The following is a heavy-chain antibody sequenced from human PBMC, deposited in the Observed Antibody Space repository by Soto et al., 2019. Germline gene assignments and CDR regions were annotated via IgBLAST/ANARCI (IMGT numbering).Heavy chain of an antibody. V-gene: IGHV3-53*01. J-gene: IGHJ4*02. Sequence: QPGGSLRLSCAASGFTFSYHQMNWARQAPGRGLEWVSVIYSSGTTYYGDSVKGRFTISRDNSKNTLYLQMNSLRTEDTALYYCARAGSPFHSDSTGYWGFDYWGQGTLVTVSS. CDR1: GFTFSYHQ. CDR2: IYSSGTT. D-gene: IGHD3-9*01. CDR3: ARAGSPFHSDSTGYWGFDY.